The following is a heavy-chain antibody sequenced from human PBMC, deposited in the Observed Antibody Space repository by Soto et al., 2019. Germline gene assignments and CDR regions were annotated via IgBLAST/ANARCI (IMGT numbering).Heavy chain of an antibody. CDR1: GYTFTSYG. D-gene: IGHD1-26*01. Sequence: QVQMVQSGAEVKKTGASVKVSCKASGYTFTSYGISWVRQAPGQGREWMGWISAYNGNTNYEQKLQGRVTMTTDTSTSTAYMELRSLRSDDTAVYYCAIEGHSGSYYDYWGQGTLVTVSS. CDR2: ISAYNGNT. CDR3: AIEGHSGSYYDY. V-gene: IGHV1-18*01. J-gene: IGHJ4*02.